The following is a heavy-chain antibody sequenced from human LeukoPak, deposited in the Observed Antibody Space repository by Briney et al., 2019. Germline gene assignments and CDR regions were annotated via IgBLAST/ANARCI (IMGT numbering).Heavy chain of an antibody. Sequence: PGGSLRLSCAASGFAFRTYAMSWVRQAPGKGLEGVSAISGSGDKTFYAESVRGRFTISRDNSKNTLYLQMNSLRAEDTAVYYCARGGGLDVWGQGATVTVSS. CDR2: ISGSGDKT. CDR1: GFAFRTYA. V-gene: IGHV3-23*01. CDR3: ARGGGLDV. J-gene: IGHJ6*02. D-gene: IGHD3-16*01.